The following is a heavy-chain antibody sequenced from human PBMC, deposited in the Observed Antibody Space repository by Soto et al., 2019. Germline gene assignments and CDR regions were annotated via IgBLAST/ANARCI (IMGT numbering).Heavy chain of an antibody. D-gene: IGHD3-9*01. CDR2: ISSIGST. CDR3: ARGLVIRPYYYHGMDV. J-gene: IGHJ6*02. CDR1: GFSISSGYYF. Sequence: SETLSLTCTVSGFSISSGYYFLSWLRQSPGKGLEWIGYISSIGSTYYNPSLKSRVSVSRDTSKNQFSLKLSSVTTTDTAVYYCARGLVIRPYYYHGMDVWGQGTTGTVS. V-gene: IGHV4-30-4*01.